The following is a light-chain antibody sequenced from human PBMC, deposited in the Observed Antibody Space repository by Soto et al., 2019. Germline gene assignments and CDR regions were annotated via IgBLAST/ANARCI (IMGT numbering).Light chain of an antibody. CDR1: SSDVGASNY. V-gene: IGLV2-14*01. J-gene: IGLJ1*01. CDR2: DVS. Sequence: QSALTQPASVSGSPGQSITISCTGTSSDVGASNYVSWYQQYPGKAPQLIIYDVSSRPSGVSNRFSGSKSGNTASLTISGLQAEDEADYHCSSYTRSSAVGVFGTGTKVTVL. CDR3: SSYTRSSAVGV.